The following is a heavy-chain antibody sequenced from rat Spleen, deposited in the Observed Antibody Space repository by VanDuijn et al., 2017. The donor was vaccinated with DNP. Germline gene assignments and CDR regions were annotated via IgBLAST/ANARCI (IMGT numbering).Heavy chain of an antibody. CDR3: TKGGYGGYFDY. CDR2: ISSGGDT. J-gene: IGHJ2*01. V-gene: IGHV2-6*01. Sequence: QVQLKESGPGLVQPSQTLSLTCTVSGFSLTNYHVNWVRQPPGKGLEWIASISSGGDTYYNSPFKSRLSISRDTSKSQVFLKMNSLQTEDTAIYFCTKGGYGGYFDYWGQGVMVTVSS. CDR1: GFSLTNYH. D-gene: IGHD1-11*01.